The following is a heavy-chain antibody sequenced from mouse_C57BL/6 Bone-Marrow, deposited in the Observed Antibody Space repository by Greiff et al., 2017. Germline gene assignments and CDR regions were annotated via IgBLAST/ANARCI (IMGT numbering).Heavy chain of an antibody. V-gene: IGHV1-64*01. CDR1: GYTFTSYW. D-gene: IGHD1-1*01. CDR3: VLITTVPYYFDY. Sequence: QVQLQQPGAELVKPGASVKLSCKASGYTFTSYWMHWVKQRPGQGLEWIGMIHPNSGSTNYNEKFKSKATLTVDKSSSTAYMQLSSLTSEDSAVYYCVLITTVPYYFDYWGQGTTLTVSS. CDR2: IHPNSGST. J-gene: IGHJ2*01.